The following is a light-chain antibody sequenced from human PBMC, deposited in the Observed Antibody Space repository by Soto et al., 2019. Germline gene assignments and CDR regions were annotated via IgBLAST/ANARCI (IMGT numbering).Light chain of an antibody. CDR1: QSLLHSNGYDS. CDR3: MQALQSPPT. Sequence: EIVMPPSPLSLPVTPGEPASISCRSSQSLLHSNGYDSLDWYLQKPGQSPQLLIYLGSNRASGVPARFSGSGSGTDFTLKISRVEADDVGVYYCMQALQSPPTFGQGTKVEIK. V-gene: IGKV2-28*01. CDR2: LGS. J-gene: IGKJ1*01.